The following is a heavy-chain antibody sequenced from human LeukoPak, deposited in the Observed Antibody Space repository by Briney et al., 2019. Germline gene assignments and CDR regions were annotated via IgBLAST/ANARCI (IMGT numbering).Heavy chain of an antibody. CDR1: GFTFSSYE. J-gene: IGHJ4*02. CDR2: ITTSGTST. CDR3: VVHSATSCY. Sequence: GGSLRLSCATSGFTFSSYEMNWVRQAPGKGLGWISYITTSGTSTYYADSVKGRFTISRDNDKTALSLQMNSLRAEDTAVYYCVVHSATSCYWGQGTLVTVSS. V-gene: IGHV3-48*03. D-gene: IGHD1-26*01.